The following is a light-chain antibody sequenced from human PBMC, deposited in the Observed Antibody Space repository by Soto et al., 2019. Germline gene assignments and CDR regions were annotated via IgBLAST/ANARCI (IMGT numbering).Light chain of an antibody. Sequence: SLGDTATLSCRASQSFGTNLAWYQQTPGQAPKLLIYGASIRSTGVPDRFSGSGSGTDFTLTIRGLEPEDFAVYYCQQYVSSPRTFGQGTKVDIK. CDR2: GAS. CDR1: QSFGTN. CDR3: QQYVSSPRT. V-gene: IGKV3-20*01. J-gene: IGKJ1*01.